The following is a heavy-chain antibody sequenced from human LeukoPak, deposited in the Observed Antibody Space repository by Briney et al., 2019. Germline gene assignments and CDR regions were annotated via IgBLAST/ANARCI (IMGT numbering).Heavy chain of an antibody. CDR1: GYTFTSYD. V-gene: IGHV1-3*01. Sequence: ASVKVSCKASGYTFTSYDINWVRQATGQGLEWMGWINAGNGNTKYSQKFQGRVTITRDTSASTAYMELRSLRSDDTAVYYCARGLGYGGNMNFDYWGQGTLVTVSS. CDR3: ARGLGYGGNMNFDY. D-gene: IGHD4-23*01. J-gene: IGHJ4*02. CDR2: INAGNGNT.